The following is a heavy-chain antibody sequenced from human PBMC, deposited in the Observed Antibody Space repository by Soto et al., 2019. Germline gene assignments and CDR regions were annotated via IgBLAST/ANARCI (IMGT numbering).Heavy chain of an antibody. Sequence: SETLSLTCAVSGGSISSGGYSWNWIRQPPGKGLEWIGSIYHSGSTSYNPSLKSRVSISVDKSKNQFSLRLSSVTAADTAVYYCARDVLPGYYYEKWGRGTLVTVFS. CDR1: GGSISSGGYS. D-gene: IGHD3-22*01. CDR2: IYHSGST. V-gene: IGHV4-30-2*01. J-gene: IGHJ4*02. CDR3: ARDVLPGYYYEK.